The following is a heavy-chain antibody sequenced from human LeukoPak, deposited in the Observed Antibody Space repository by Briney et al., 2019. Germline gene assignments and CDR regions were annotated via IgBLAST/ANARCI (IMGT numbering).Heavy chain of an antibody. D-gene: IGHD2-2*01. CDR3: ARSGYYAYAFDI. J-gene: IGHJ3*02. Sequence: GSLRLSCAASGFSFSSTWMTWVRQTPGKGLELVSNINIDGSQRYHAYSVEGRFTISRDNVKNTLYLQMNSLRVEDTAVYYCARSGYYAYAFDIWGQGTMVTVSS. CDR1: GFSFSSTW. CDR2: INIDGSQR. V-gene: IGHV3-7*03.